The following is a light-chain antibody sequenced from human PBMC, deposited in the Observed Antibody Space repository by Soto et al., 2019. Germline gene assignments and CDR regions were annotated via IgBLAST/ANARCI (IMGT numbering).Light chain of an antibody. Sequence: QSALTQPASVSGSPGQSITISCTRTSSNVESYNLVSWYQHPPGKAPKLIIYEGSERPSGVSNRFSGAQSVHSASLTISGLQAEDEADYYCSSYAGAVVFGGGTKLTVL. CDR1: SSNVESYNL. CDR2: EGS. CDR3: SSYAGAVV. V-gene: IGLV2-23*01. J-gene: IGLJ2*01.